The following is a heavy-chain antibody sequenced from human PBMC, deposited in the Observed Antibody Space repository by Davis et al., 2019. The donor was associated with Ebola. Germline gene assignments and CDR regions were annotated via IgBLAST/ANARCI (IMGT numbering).Heavy chain of an antibody. CDR3: ARHGYSSSWAYFDY. D-gene: IGHD6-13*01. V-gene: IGHV4-39*01. CDR2: IYYSGRT. J-gene: IGHJ4*02. Sequence: PSETLSLTCTVSGGSISSSSYYWGWIRQPPGKGLEWIGSIYYSGRTYYNPSLKSRVTISVDTSKNQFSLKLSSVTAADTAVYYCARHGYSSSWAYFDYWGQGTLVTVSS. CDR1: GGSISSSSYY.